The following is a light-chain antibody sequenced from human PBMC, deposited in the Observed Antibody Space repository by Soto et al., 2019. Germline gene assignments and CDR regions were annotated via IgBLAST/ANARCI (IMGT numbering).Light chain of an antibody. CDR2: EDN. CDR3: QSYDSSTVV. V-gene: IGLV6-57*04. J-gene: IGLJ2*01. Sequence: NFMLTQPHSVSESPGKTVTISCTRSSGNVASNYVQWYQQRPGSAPTTVIYEDNQRPAGVHDRFSGSTDGSSNSASLTISGLQTEDEADYYCQSYDSSTVVFGGGTKLTVL. CDR1: SGNVASNY.